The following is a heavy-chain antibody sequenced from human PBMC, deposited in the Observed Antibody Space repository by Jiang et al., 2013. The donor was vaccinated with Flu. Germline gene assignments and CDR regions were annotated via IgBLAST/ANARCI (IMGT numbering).Heavy chain of an antibody. CDR3: AREDQILGRGFDY. D-gene: IGHD2/OR15-2a*01. CDR2: INPDNGGT. Sequence: SGAEVKKPGASVKVSCKASGYNFTGFYLHWVRQAPGQGLEWMGWINPDNGGTHYAQKFQGRVTMTRDTSITTAHVELSRLRSDDTAVYYCAREDQILGRGFDYWGREPWSPSPQ. J-gene: IGHJ4*02. CDR1: GYNFTGFY. V-gene: IGHV1-2*02.